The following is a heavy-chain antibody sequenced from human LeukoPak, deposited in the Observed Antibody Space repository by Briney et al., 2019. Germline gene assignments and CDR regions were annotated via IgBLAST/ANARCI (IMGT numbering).Heavy chain of an antibody. CDR2: ISYDGSNK. D-gene: IGHD3-10*01. Sequence: GGSLRLSCAASGFTFSSYGMHWVRQAPGKGLEWVAVISYDGSNKYYADSVKGRFTISRDNSKNTLYLQMNSLRAEDTAVYYCARDDYGSEKHFDYWGQGTLVTVSS. V-gene: IGHV3-30*03. CDR3: ARDDYGSEKHFDY. J-gene: IGHJ4*02. CDR1: GFTFSSYG.